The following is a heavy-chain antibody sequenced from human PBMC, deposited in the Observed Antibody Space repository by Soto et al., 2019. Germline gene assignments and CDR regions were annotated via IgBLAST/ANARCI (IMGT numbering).Heavy chain of an antibody. D-gene: IGHD3-3*01. CDR3: ARIRGVANYYYYGMDV. Sequence: SETLSLTCAVYGGSFSGYYWSWIRQPPGKGLEWIGEINHSGSTNYNPSLKSRVTISVDTSKNQFSLKLSSVTAADTAVYYCARIRGVANYYYYGMDVWGQGTTVTVSS. V-gene: IGHV4-34*01. CDR1: GGSFSGYY. CDR2: INHSGST. J-gene: IGHJ6*02.